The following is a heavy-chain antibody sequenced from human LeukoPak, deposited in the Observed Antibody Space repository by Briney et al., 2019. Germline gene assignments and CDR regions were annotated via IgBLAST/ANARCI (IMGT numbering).Heavy chain of an antibody. D-gene: IGHD3-22*01. CDR2: INPNSGGT. CDR3: AVTYYYDSSGYFDRLSFDY. Sequence: ASVKVSCKASGYTSTGYYMHWVRQAPGQGLEWMGWINPNSGGTNYAQKFQGRVTMTRDTSISTAYMELSRLRSDDTAVYYCAVTYYYDSSGYFDRLSFDYWGQGTLVTVSS. CDR1: GYTSTGYY. V-gene: IGHV1-2*02. J-gene: IGHJ4*02.